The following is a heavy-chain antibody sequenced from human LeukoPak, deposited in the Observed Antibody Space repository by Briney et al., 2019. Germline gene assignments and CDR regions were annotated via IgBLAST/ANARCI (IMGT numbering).Heavy chain of an antibody. J-gene: IGHJ4*02. CDR2: INAGNGNT. CDR1: GYTFTSYA. Sequence: ASVKVSCKASGYTFTSYAMHWVRQAPGQRLEWMGWINAGNGNTKYSQKFQGRVTITRDTSASTAYMELSSLRSEDTAVYYCARDFSIRPRITMVRGVSPGDYWGQGILVTVSS. V-gene: IGHV1-3*01. CDR3: ARDFSIRPRITMVRGVSPGDY. D-gene: IGHD3-10*01.